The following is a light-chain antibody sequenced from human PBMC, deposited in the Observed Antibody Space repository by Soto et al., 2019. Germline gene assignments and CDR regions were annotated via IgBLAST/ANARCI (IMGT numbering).Light chain of an antibody. Sequence: DIQMTQSPSTLSASVGDRVTITCWASQSINSWLAWYQQKPGKAPKLLIHRASSLQSGVPSRFSGSGSGTDFTLTISSLQPDDFAAYYCQQYEVYPITFGQGTRLEIK. V-gene: IGKV1-5*03. CDR2: RAS. J-gene: IGKJ5*01. CDR1: QSINSW. CDR3: QQYEVYPIT.